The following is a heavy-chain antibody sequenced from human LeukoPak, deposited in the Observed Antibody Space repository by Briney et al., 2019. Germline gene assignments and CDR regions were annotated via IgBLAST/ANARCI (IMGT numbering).Heavy chain of an antibody. CDR1: GGSISSGSYY. J-gene: IGHJ4*02. Sequence: SQTLSLTCTVSGGSISSGSYYWSWIRQPAGKGLEWIGRIYTSGSTNYNPSLKSRVTISVDTSKNQFSLKLSSVTAADTAVYYCARDSGIAAAGAGFDYWGQGTLVTVSS. V-gene: IGHV4-61*02. CDR3: ARDSGIAAAGAGFDY. CDR2: IYTSGST. D-gene: IGHD6-13*01.